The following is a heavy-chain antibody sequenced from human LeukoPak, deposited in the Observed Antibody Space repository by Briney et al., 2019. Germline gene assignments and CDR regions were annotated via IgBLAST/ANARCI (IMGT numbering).Heavy chain of an antibody. CDR3: ARAKLSDY. D-gene: IGHD3-16*02. J-gene: IGHJ4*02. Sequence: GGSLRLSCAASGFIFSNYWMSWVRQAPGKGLEWVANIKQDGSEKFYVDSVKGRFTISRDNAKNSLYLQMNSLRAEDTAVYYCARAKLSDYWAQGPLVTVSS. CDR2: IKQDGSEK. V-gene: IGHV3-7*01. CDR1: GFIFSNYW.